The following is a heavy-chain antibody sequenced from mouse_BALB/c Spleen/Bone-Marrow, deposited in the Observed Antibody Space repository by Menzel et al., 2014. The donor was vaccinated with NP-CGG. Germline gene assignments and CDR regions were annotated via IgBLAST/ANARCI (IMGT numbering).Heavy chain of an antibody. Sequence: DLVKPGASVKLSCKASGYTFTNYWINWIKQRPGQGLEWIGRIAPGSGSTYYNEMFKGKATLTVYTSSSTAYIQLSSLSSEDSAVYFCARGIYYGNYVYAMDYWGQGTSVTVSS. CDR2: IAPGSGST. CDR3: ARGIYYGNYVYAMDY. V-gene: IGHV1S41*01. CDR1: GYTFTNYW. J-gene: IGHJ4*01. D-gene: IGHD2-1*01.